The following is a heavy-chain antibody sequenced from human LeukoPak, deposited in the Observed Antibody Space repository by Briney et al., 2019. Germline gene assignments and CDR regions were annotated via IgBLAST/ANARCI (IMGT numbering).Heavy chain of an antibody. J-gene: IGHJ4*02. CDR3: ARGEGYCSSTSCYYDY. Sequence: GASVKVSCKASGYTFTSYYMHWVRQAPGQGLEWMGMINPSSGNARYAQKFQSRVTMARDTSTSTMYMELSSLRSEDTAVYYCARGEGYCSSTSCYYDYWGQGTLVTVSS. CDR2: INPSSGNA. CDR1: GYTFTSYY. V-gene: IGHV1-46*01. D-gene: IGHD2-2*01.